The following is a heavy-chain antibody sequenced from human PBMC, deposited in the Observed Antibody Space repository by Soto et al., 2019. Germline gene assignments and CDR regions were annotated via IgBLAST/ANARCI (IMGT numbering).Heavy chain of an antibody. CDR2: IKSKTDGGTT. V-gene: IGHV3-15*01. J-gene: IGHJ5*02. D-gene: IGHD3-3*01. CDR3: TTPSSYDFWSGYGENWFDP. CDR1: GFTFSNAW. Sequence: EVQLVESGGGLVKPGGSLRLSCAASGFTFSNAWMSWVRQAPGKGLEWVGSIKSKTDGGTTDYAAPVKGRFTISRDDSKNTLYLQMNSLKTEDTAVYYCTTPSSYDFWSGYGENWFDPWGQGTLVTVSS.